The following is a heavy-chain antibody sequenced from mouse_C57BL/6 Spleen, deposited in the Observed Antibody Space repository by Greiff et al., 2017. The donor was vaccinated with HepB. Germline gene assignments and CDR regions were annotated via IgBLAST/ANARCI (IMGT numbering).Heavy chain of an antibody. D-gene: IGHD1-1*01. CDR3: ARIPLYLYGSRGFDY. V-gene: IGHV1-9*01. CDR1: GYTFTGYW. J-gene: IGHJ2*01. CDR2: ILPGSGST. Sequence: VQLQQSGAELMKPGASVKLSCKATGYTFTGYWIEWVKQRPGHGLEWIGEILPGSGSTNYNEKLKGKATFTADTSSNTAYMQLSSLTTEDSAIEYCARIPLYLYGSRGFDYWGQGTTLTVSS.